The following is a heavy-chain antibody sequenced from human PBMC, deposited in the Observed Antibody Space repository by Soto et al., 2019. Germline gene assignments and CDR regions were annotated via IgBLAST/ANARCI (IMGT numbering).Heavy chain of an antibody. Sequence: GGSLRLACAACGVSIRNCEMNWGGEDEGKGLEWVSYNNSGGTSIKYADSVEGRFTISRDTALNSLYLHMNSLRDEDTAMYYCASANPGAAFDFWGPGTLVTGSS. CDR3: ASANPGAAFDF. CDR1: GVSIRNCE. CDR2: NNSGGTSI. D-gene: IGHD2-15*01. J-gene: IGHJ4*02. V-gene: IGHV3-48*03.